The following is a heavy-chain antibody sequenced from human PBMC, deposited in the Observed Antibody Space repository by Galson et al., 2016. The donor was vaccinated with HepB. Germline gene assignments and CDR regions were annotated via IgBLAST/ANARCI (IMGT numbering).Heavy chain of an antibody. CDR3: ARSPHCSGGSCEFDY. J-gene: IGHJ4*02. V-gene: IGHV5-51*03. Sequence: QSGAEVKKPGESLKISCKGSGYGFAGYWIGWVRQMPGEGLEWMGIIYPDDSSTGYSPSFLGQVTFSVDKSISTAYLHWSSLKASDTAVYFCARSPHCSGGSCEFDYWGQGTLVTVSS. D-gene: IGHD2-15*01. CDR1: GYGFAGYW. CDR2: IYPDDSST.